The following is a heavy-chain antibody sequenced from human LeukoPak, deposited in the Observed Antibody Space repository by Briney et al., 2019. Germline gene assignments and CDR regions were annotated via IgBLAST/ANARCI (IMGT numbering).Heavy chain of an antibody. D-gene: IGHD3-16*01. Sequence: ASVKVSCKASVYTFTSYYVLWVRQAPGQGLEWMGIINPSGGTTNYAQKFQGRVTMTRDTSTSTVHMELSSLRSEDTAVYYCARVRGGGHYFDYWGQGALVTVPS. CDR3: ARVRGGGHYFDY. V-gene: IGHV1-46*01. CDR1: VYTFTSYY. J-gene: IGHJ4*02. CDR2: INPSGGTT.